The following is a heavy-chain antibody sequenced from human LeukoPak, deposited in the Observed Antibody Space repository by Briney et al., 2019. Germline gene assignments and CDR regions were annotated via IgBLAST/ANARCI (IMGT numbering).Heavy chain of an antibody. CDR1: GFTFSSYG. Sequence: GGSLRLSCAASGFTFSSYGMSWVRQAPGKGLEWVSAISGSGGSTYYADSVKGRFTISRDNSKNTLYLQMNSLRAEDTAVYYCAKVDTSGYDWGYWGQGTLVTVSS. J-gene: IGHJ4*02. CDR3: AKVDTSGYDWGY. D-gene: IGHD5-12*01. CDR2: ISGSGGST. V-gene: IGHV3-23*01.